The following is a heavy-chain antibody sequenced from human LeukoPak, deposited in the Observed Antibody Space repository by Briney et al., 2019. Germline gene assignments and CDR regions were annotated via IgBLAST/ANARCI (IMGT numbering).Heavy chain of an antibody. CDR2: INPSGGST. CDR3: ASLPFGVGDAFDI. Sequence: ASVKVSCKASGYTFTSYYMHWVRQAPGQGLEWMGIINPSGGSTSYAQKFQGRVTITRDMSTSTVYMELSSLRSEDTAVYYCASLPFGVGDAFDIWGQGTMVTVSS. D-gene: IGHD3-10*01. CDR1: GYTFTSYY. V-gene: IGHV1-46*01. J-gene: IGHJ3*02.